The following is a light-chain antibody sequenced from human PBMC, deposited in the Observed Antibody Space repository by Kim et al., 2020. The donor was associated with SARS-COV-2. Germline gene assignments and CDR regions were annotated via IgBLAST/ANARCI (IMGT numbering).Light chain of an antibody. V-gene: IGLV2-8*01. J-gene: IGLJ3*02. Sequence: GQSVTISCTGTSIDVGGYNYVSWYQQHPGKAPKLIIYEVSKRPSGVPDRFSGSKSGNTASLTVSGLQAEDETDYYCSSYAGSKNWVFGGGTQLTVL. CDR2: EVS. CDR1: SIDVGGYNY. CDR3: SSYAGSKNWV.